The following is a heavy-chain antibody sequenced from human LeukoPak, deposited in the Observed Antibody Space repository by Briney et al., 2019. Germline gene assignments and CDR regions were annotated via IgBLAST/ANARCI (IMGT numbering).Heavy chain of an antibody. D-gene: IGHD6-19*01. J-gene: IGHJ4*02. CDR2: IKQDGSDK. Sequence: PGGSLRLSCAASGFTFSSYWMSWVRQAPGKELEWVANIKQDGSDKYYVDSVKGRFTISRDNAKNSLYLQMNSLRAEDTAVYYRARDPSGYSSGWYGSKHDYWGQGTLVTVSS. CDR3: ARDPSGYSSGWYGSKHDY. CDR1: GFTFSSYW. V-gene: IGHV3-7*01.